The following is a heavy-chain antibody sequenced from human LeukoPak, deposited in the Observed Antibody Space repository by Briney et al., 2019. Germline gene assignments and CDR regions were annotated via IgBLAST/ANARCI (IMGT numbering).Heavy chain of an antibody. J-gene: IGHJ5*02. CDR1: GYTLTELS. CDR3: FKFAAGPDPYCP. V-gene: IGHV1-24*01. Sequence: ASVKVSCKVSGYTLTELSMHWVRQAPGKGLEWMGGFDPEDGETIYAQKFQGRVTMTEDTSTDTAYMELNNLKSEDTAIYYCFKFAAGPDPYCPWGQGALVTVSS. CDR2: FDPEDGET. D-gene: IGHD6-25*01.